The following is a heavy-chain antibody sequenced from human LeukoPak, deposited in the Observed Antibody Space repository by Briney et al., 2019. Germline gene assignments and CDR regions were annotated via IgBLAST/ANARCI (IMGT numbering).Heavy chain of an antibody. CDR2: ISAYNGNT. J-gene: IGHJ5*02. D-gene: IGHD2-2*01. CDR3: ARGDIVVGGHWFDP. Sequence: ASVKVSCKASGYTFTSYDINWVRQATGQGLEWMGWISAYNGNTNYAQKLQGRVTMTTDTSTSTAYMELRSLRSDDTAVYYCARGDIVVGGHWFDPWGQGTLVTVSS. CDR1: GYTFTSYD. V-gene: IGHV1-18*01.